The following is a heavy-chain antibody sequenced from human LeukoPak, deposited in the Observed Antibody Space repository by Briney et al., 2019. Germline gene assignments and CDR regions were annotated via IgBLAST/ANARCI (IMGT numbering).Heavy chain of an antibody. CDR3: ARDGRYDILTGYSDYYMDV. J-gene: IGHJ6*03. Sequence: GASVKVSCKASGGTFSSYAISWVRQAPGQGLEWMGGIIPIFGTANYAQKFQGRVTITADKSTSTAYMELSSPRSEDTAVYYCARDGRYDILTGYSDYYMDVWGKGTTVTVSS. D-gene: IGHD3-9*01. CDR1: GGTFSSYA. CDR2: IIPIFGTA. V-gene: IGHV1-69*06.